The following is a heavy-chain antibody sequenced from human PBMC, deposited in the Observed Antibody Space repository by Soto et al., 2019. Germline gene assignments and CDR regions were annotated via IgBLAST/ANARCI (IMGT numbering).Heavy chain of an antibody. CDR1: GFTFSNYA. D-gene: IGHD4-17*01. J-gene: IGHJ4*01. V-gene: IGHV3-23*01. CDR3: AKRTSVPGGHLDDY. CDR2: ISENGGST. Sequence: GGSLRLSCTASGFTFSNYAMSWVRQAPGKGLEWVSAISENGGSTYYADTVKGRFTISRDNSKSALSLQMNSLRAEDTAVNYCAKRTSVPGGHLDDYWGPGTLVTVSS.